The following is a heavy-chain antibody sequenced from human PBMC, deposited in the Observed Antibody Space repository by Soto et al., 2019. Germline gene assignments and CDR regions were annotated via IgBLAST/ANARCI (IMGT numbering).Heavy chain of an antibody. D-gene: IGHD2-8*01. J-gene: IGHJ4*02. Sequence: SETLSLTCSVSGVSISSSSHYWAWIRQAPGQGLEWIGSGYQSGNTYYNPSLRNRVDVSVDTSKNQISLRVKSVTASDTGVYFFERNALQNAFDLGGQAT. CDR2: GYQSGNT. CDR1: GVSISSSSHY. CDR3: ERNALQNAFDL. V-gene: IGHV4-39*01.